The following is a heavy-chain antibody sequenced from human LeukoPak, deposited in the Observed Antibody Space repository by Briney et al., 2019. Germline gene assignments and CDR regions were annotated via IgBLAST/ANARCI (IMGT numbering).Heavy chain of an antibody. V-gene: IGHV4-61*01. CDR1: GGSVSSSNYY. D-gene: IGHD2-2*02. Sequence: SETLSLTCTVSGGSVSSSNYYWSWIRQPPGKGLEWIGYIYYSGSTNYNPSLKSRVTISVDTSKNQFSLKLSSVTAADTAIYYCARASPYTAPFDIWGQGTMVTVSS. CDR3: ARASPYTAPFDI. CDR2: IYYSGST. J-gene: IGHJ3*02.